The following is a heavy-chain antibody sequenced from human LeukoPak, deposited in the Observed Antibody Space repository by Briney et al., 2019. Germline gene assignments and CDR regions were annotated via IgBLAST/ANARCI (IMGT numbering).Heavy chain of an antibody. CDR3: ARGRRGYSYSDY. CDR1: GGSFSGYY. Sequence: SETLSLTCAVYGGSFSGYYWSWIRQPPGKGLEWIGEINHSGSTNYNPSLKSRVTISVVTSKNQFSLKLSSVTAADTAVYYCARGRRGYSYSDYWGQGTLVTVSS. D-gene: IGHD5-18*01. J-gene: IGHJ4*02. CDR2: INHSGST. V-gene: IGHV4-34*01.